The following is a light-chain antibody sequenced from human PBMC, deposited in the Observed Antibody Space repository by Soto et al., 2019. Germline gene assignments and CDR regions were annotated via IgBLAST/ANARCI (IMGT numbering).Light chain of an antibody. CDR1: QDISNY. J-gene: IGKJ4*01. Sequence: DIQVTQSPSSLSASIGDRITITCQASQDISNYLNWYQQKPGKAPKLLIYDASNLETGVPSRFSGSASGTDFTFTISSLQPEDIATYFCQQYDNLPPLTFGGGTKVEVK. CDR3: QQYDNLPPLT. CDR2: DAS. V-gene: IGKV1-33*01.